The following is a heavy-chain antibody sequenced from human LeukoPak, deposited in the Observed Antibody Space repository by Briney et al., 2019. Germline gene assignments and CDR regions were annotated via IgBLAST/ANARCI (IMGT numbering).Heavy chain of an antibody. J-gene: IGHJ4*02. CDR2: IYSGGST. V-gene: IGHV3-53*01. CDR3: ARAKGDSSGLDY. CDR1: GFTVSSSY. Sequence: GSLRLSCAASGFTVSSSYMSWVRQAPGKGLEWVSVIYSGGSTYYADSVKGRFTISRDNSKNTLYLQMNSLRAEDTAVYYCARAKGDSSGLDYWGQGTLVTVSS. D-gene: IGHD3-22*01.